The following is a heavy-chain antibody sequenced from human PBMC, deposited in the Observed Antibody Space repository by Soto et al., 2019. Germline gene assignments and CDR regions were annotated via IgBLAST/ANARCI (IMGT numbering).Heavy chain of an antibody. CDR2: IYYSGST. V-gene: IGHV4-59*01. D-gene: IGHD3-10*01. CDR3: ARDSMVRGVIES. CDR1: GGSFSGYY. J-gene: IGHJ4*02. Sequence: SETLSLTCAVYGGSFSGYYWSWIRQPPGKGLEWIGYIYYSGSTNYNPSLKSRVTISVDTSKNQFSLKLSSVTAADTAVYYCARDSMVRGVIESWGQGTLVTV.